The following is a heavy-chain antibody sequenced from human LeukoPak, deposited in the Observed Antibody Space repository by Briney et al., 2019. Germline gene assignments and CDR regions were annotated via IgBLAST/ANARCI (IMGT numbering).Heavy chain of an antibody. J-gene: IGHJ4*02. Sequence: GGSLRLSCAASGFTFDDYAMHWVRHAPGKGLEWVSGISWNSGSTGYADSVRGRFTISRDNAKNSLYLQMNSLRAEDMALYYCAKGRFGGSYSVLVDYWGQGTLVTVSS. V-gene: IGHV3-9*03. CDR1: GFTFDDYA. CDR3: AKGRFGGSYSVLVDY. D-gene: IGHD1-26*01. CDR2: ISWNSGST.